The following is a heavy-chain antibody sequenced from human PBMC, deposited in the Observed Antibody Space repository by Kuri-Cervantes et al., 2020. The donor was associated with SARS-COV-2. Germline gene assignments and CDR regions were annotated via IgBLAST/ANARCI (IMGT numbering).Heavy chain of an antibody. CDR2: IGTAGDP. D-gene: IGHD2-8*01. V-gene: IGHV3-13*05. CDR1: GFTFSLYE. J-gene: IGHJ6*02. Sequence: ESLKISFVAPGFTFSLYEMHWVRQATGKGLEWVSSIGTAGDPYSPGPVKGRFTISRENAENSLYLQMNSLRAEDTAVYYCARRQMYCTSGVCPGTSGNYGMDVWGQGTTVTVSS. CDR3: ARRQMYCTSGVCPGTSGNYGMDV.